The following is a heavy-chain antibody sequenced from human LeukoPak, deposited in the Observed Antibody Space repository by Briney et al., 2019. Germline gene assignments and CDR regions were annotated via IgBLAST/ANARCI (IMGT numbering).Heavy chain of an antibody. CDR2: IYPGDSDT. CDR1: GYSFTSYW. J-gene: IGHJ4*02. CDR3: AREGGPLTYYYDSSGYPFDY. V-gene: IGHV5-51*01. Sequence: GESLKISCKGSGYSFTSYWIGWVRQMPGKGLEWMGIIYPGDSDTRYSPSLQGQVTISADKSISTAYLQWSSLKASDTAMYYCAREGGPLTYYYDSSGYPFDYWGQGTLVTVSS. D-gene: IGHD3-22*01.